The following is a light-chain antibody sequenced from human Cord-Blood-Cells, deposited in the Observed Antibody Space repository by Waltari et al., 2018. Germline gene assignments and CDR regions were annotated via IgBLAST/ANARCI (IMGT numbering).Light chain of an antibody. Sequence: DIQMIQSRSSLCDTVVVGGTRTFRASQSISSYLNWYQQKPGKAPKLLIYAASSLQSGVPSRFSGSGSGADFTLTISSLQPEDFATYYCQQSYSTPFTFGPGTKVDIK. J-gene: IGKJ3*01. CDR3: QQSYSTPFT. V-gene: IGKV1-39*01. CDR2: AAS. CDR1: QSISSY.